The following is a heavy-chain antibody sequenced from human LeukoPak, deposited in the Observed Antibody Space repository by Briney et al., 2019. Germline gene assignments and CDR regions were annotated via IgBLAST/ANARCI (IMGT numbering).Heavy chain of an antibody. CDR2: ISAYNGNT. V-gene: IGHV1-18*04. D-gene: IGHD7-27*01. CDR3: ARPWGNWFDP. Sequence: ASVKVSCKASGYTFTDYYMHWVRQAPGQGLEWMGWISAYNGNTNYAQKLQGRVTMTTDTSTSTAYMELRSLRSDDTAVYYCARPWGNWFDPWGQGTLVTVSS. CDR1: GYTFTDYY. J-gene: IGHJ5*02.